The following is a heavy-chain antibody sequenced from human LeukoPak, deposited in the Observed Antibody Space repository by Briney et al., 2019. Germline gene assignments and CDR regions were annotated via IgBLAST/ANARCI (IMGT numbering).Heavy chain of an antibody. D-gene: IGHD3-3*01. CDR1: GGSFSDYF. CDR2: INHSGIT. J-gene: IGHJ3*01. CDR3: ARGARVADERDAFDV. V-gene: IGHV4-34*01. Sequence: SEPLSLTCAVYGGSFSDYFWNWIHQPPGKGLEWIGEINHSGITNYSPSLKSRVTISVDTSKNQFSLKLIPVTAADTAVYYCARGARVADERDAFDVWGQGTLVTVSS.